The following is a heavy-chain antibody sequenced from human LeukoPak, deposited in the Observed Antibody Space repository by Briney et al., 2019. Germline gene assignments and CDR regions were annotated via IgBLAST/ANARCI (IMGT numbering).Heavy chain of an antibody. CDR3: AKPKDNSLYCFDY. D-gene: IGHD1-20*01. CDR2: ISGSGGST. V-gene: IGHV3-23*01. Sequence: PGGSLRLSCAASAFTFRSYGMSWVRQAGGKGLEWVSAISGSGGSTYYADSVKGRFTISRDNSKNTLYLQMSSLRAEDTAVYYCAKPKDNSLYCFDYWGQGTLVTVSS. CDR1: AFTFRSYG. J-gene: IGHJ4*02.